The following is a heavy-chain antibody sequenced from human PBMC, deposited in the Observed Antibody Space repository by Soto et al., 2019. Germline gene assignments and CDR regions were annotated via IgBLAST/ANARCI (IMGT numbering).Heavy chain of an antibody. V-gene: IGHV3-20*01. CDR1: GFTFEDHG. D-gene: IGHD3-10*01. Sequence: EVQLVESGGGVARPGGSLRLSCAASGFTFEDHGMSWVRQAPGKGLEWLSDISWDGGTTVYADSVKGRFTVSRNNAKSSLYLQMNSPKPGDTAFYHCARRSGDQQVCDFWGQGTLVTVSS. CDR2: ISWDGGTT. CDR3: ARRSGDQQVCDF. J-gene: IGHJ4*02.